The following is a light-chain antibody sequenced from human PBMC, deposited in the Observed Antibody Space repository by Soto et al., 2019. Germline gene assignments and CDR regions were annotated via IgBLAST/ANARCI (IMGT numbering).Light chain of an antibody. CDR1: QSLSTRS. CDR3: QQYSRYSFT. CDR2: EAS. J-gene: IGKJ3*01. Sequence: EIVLTQSPGTLSLSPGERLTLSCRTSQSLSTRSLAWYQQKPGQAPSLLIYEASTRAPGTPDRFSGSGSGTDFTLTVSSLQPDDFAFYYCQQYSRYSFTFGPGTKVEI. V-gene: IGKV3-20*01.